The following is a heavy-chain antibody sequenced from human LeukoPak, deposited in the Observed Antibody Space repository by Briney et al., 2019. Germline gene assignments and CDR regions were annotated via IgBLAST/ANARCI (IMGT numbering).Heavy chain of an antibody. CDR2: IYYSGST. J-gene: IGHJ4*02. D-gene: IGHD6-13*01. CDR1: GGSISSGGYY. Sequence: SETLSLTCTVSGGSISSGGYYWNWIRQHPGKGLEWIGYIYYSGSTYYNPSLKSRVTISVDTSKNQFSLELSSVTAADTAVYYCARITAQWQQLVDYWGQGTLVTVSS. V-gene: IGHV4-31*03. CDR3: ARITAQWQQLVDY.